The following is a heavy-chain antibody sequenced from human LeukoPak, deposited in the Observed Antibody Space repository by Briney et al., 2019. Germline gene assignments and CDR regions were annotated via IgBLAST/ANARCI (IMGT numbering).Heavy chain of an antibody. J-gene: IGHJ4*02. V-gene: IGHV3-30*03. CDR1: GFTFSSYS. Sequence: GGSLRLSCAASGFTFSSYSMNWVRQAPGKGLEWVAVISYDGSNKYYADSVKGRFTISRDNSKNTLYLQMNSLRAEDTAVYYCARGGSGLWGQGTLVTVSS. D-gene: IGHD3-10*01. CDR3: ARGGSGL. CDR2: ISYDGSNK.